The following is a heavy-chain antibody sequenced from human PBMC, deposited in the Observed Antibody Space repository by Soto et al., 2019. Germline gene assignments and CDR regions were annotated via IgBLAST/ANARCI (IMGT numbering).Heavy chain of an antibody. V-gene: IGHV3-11*01. Sequence: GGSLRLSCAASGFTFSDTFSDYYMNWIRQAPGKGLEWVSYIRSTGTSKYYADSVKGRFTISRDNAKNSLYLQMNSLRAEDTALYYCASARDTSPGTIDYWGQGILVTAPQ. D-gene: IGHD2-2*01. CDR3: ASARDTSPGTIDY. CDR2: IRSTGTSK. CDR1: GFTFSDTFSDYY. J-gene: IGHJ4*02.